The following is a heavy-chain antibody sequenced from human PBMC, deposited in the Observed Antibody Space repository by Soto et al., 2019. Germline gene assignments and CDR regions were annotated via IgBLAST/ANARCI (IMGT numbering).Heavy chain of an antibody. CDR2: IYWDDDK. D-gene: IGHD5-12*01. Sequence: ESGPTLVNPTQTLTLTCTFSGFSLSTSGVSVGWIRQPPGKALEWLALIYWDDDKRYSPSLKSRLTITKDTSKNQVVLTMTNMDPVGTATYYCAHLRRDGYPNYYYYVMDVWGQGTTVTVSS. CDR3: AHLRRDGYPNYYYYVMDV. J-gene: IGHJ6*02. V-gene: IGHV2-5*02. CDR1: GFSLSTSGVS.